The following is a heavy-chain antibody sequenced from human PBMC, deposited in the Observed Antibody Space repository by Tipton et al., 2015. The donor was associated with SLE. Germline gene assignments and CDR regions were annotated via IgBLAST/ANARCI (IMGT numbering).Heavy chain of an antibody. CDR3: AKVVGPRDAFDI. CDR1: GFTVSSNY. J-gene: IGHJ3*02. CDR2: IYSGGSST. V-gene: IGHV3-23*03. Sequence: LRLSCAASGFTVSSNYMSWVRQAPGKGLEWVSVIYSGGSSTYYADSVKGRFTISRDNSKNTLYLQMNSLRAEDTAVYYCAKVVGPRDAFDIWGQGTMVTVSS.